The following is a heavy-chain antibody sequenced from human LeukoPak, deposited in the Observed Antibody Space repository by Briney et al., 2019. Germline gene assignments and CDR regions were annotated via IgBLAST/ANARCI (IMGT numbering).Heavy chain of an antibody. Sequence: PGRSLRLSCAASGFTFSSYAMHWVRQAPGKGLEWVAAISYDGSNKYYADSVKGRFTISRDNSKNTLYLQMNSLRAEDTAVYYCAREAGIAAAGPLFDYWGQGTLVTVSS. J-gene: IGHJ4*02. D-gene: IGHD6-13*01. V-gene: IGHV3-30*04. CDR2: ISYDGSNK. CDR1: GFTFSSYA. CDR3: AREAGIAAAGPLFDY.